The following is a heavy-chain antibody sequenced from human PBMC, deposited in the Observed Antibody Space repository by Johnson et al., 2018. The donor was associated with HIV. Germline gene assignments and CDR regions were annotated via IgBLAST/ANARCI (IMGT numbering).Heavy chain of an antibody. CDR2: IGTAGDT. Sequence: VQLVESGGGLVQPGGSLRLSCAASGFTFSGYDMHWVRQATGKGLEWVSAIGTAGDTYYPGSVKGRFTISRENAKNSLYLQMNSLRAGDTAGYYCTRGVGIAVAGNDAFDIWGQGTMVTVSS. J-gene: IGHJ3*02. V-gene: IGHV3-13*01. CDR1: GFTFSGYD. CDR3: TRGVGIAVAGNDAFDI. D-gene: IGHD6-19*01.